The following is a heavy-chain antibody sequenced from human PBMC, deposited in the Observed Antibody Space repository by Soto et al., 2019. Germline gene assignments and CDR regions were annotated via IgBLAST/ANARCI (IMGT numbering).Heavy chain of an antibody. CDR1: GGSFSGYY. CDR2: INHSGST. D-gene: IGHD4-17*01. V-gene: IGHV4-34*01. Sequence: SEILSLTCAVYGGSFSGYYWSWIRQPPGKGLEWIGEINHSGSTNYNPSLKSRVTISVDTSKNQFSLKLSSVTAADTAVYYCATRQRDDDYGDYVWEYWGQGTLVTVSS. J-gene: IGHJ4*02. CDR3: ATRQRDDDYGDYVWEY.